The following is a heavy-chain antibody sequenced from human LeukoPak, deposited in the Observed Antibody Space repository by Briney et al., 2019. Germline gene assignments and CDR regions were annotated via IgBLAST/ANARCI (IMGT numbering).Heavy chain of an antibody. V-gene: IGHV3-23*01. CDR1: GFTFSTYA. Sequence: PGGSLRLSCAASGFTFSTYAMSWVRQAPGRGPKWVSAISGTGVSTYYADSEKGRFTISRDNSKNTLYLQMNSLRAEDTAVYYCAKDYVSGDGYWDFDYWGQGTLVTVSS. J-gene: IGHJ4*02. D-gene: IGHD5-24*01. CDR3: AKDYVSGDGYWDFDY. CDR2: ISGTGVST.